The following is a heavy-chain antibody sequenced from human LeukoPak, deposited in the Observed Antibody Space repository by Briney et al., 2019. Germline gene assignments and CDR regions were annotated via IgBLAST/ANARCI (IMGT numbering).Heavy chain of an antibody. CDR2: INTNTGNP. Sequence: GASVKVSCKASGYTFTSYAMNWVRQAPGQGLEWMGWINTNTGNPTYAQGFTGRFVFSLDTSVSTAYLQISSLKAEDTAVYYCARAAPITIFGVDPNVDFDYWGQGTLVTVSS. D-gene: IGHD3-3*01. J-gene: IGHJ4*02. CDR1: GYTFTSYA. V-gene: IGHV7-4-1*02. CDR3: ARAAPITIFGVDPNVDFDY.